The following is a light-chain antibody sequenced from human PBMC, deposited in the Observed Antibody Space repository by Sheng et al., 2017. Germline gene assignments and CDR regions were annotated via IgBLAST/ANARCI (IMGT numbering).Light chain of an antibody. Sequence: IVLTQSPGTLSLSPGERATLSCRASQSVSDNFLAWYQRRPGQAPRLLIYDASNRATGIPARFSGSGSGTEFTLTISSLQPEDFATYYCLQHKSYPLTFGGGTKVETK. CDR3: LQHKSYPLT. CDR2: DAS. J-gene: IGKJ4*01. CDR1: QSVSDNF. V-gene: IGKV3D-20*02.